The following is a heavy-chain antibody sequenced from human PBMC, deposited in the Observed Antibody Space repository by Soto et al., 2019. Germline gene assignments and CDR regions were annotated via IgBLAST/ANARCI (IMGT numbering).Heavy chain of an antibody. V-gene: IGHV3-74*01. CDR2: INPDGSST. CDR3: GRGGSNSPNGMDV. J-gene: IGHJ6*02. D-gene: IGHD4-4*01. Sequence: GGSLRLSCTAYGLGVRNNYMSWVRQAPGKGLVWVSRINPDGSSTNYADSVKGRFTISRDNAKNTLYLQMNSLRAEDTAVYYCGRGGSNSPNGMDVWGQGTTVTVSS. CDR1: GLGVRNNY.